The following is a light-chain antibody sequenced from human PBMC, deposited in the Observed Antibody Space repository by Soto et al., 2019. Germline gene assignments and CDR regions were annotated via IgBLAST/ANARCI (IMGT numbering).Light chain of an antibody. CDR2: KAS. CDR1: QTISSW. CDR3: QHYNSYSEA. Sequence: LQITQSPSTMSATVGDRVTITCRASQTISSWLAWYQQKPGKAPKLLIYKASTLKSGVPSRFSGSGSGTEFTLTISSLQPDDFATYYCQHYNSYSEAFGQGTK. J-gene: IGKJ1*01. V-gene: IGKV1-5*03.